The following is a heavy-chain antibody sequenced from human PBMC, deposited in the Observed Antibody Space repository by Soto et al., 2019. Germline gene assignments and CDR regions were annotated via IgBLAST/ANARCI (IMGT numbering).Heavy chain of an antibody. Sequence: GGSLRLSCVGSGFTFSDSVMAWVRQAPGKGLEWLSVMSGDGRTRYALSVTGRFTISRDNSKNTLYLQMRSLRAEDAAAYYCVKWHTSNFDSLPFNGFDFWGQGTQVTVSS. D-gene: IGHD3-22*01. CDR3: VKWHTSNFDSLPFNGFDF. CDR2: MSGDGRT. CDR1: GFTFSDSV. J-gene: IGHJ4*02. V-gene: IGHV3-23*01.